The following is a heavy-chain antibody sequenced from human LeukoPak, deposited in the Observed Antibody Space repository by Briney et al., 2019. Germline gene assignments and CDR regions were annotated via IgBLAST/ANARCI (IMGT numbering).Heavy chain of an antibody. Sequence: GGSLRLSCAASGFTFSNNYMSWVRQAPGKGLEWVSVLYSGGSTYYADSAKGRFTTSRDKSKNTLYLQMNRLRAEDTAVYYCTSLGDYGSFDYWGQGALVTVSS. V-gene: IGHV3-66*02. CDR2: LYSGGST. CDR1: GFTFSNNY. J-gene: IGHJ4*02. D-gene: IGHD4-17*01. CDR3: TSLGDYGSFDY.